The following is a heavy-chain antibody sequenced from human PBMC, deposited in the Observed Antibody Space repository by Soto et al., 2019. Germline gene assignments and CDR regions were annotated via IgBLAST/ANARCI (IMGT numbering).Heavy chain of an antibody. V-gene: IGHV1-69*13. CDR1: GGLFSSYA. J-gene: IGHJ4*02. CDR2: IIPVFDTP. Sequence: ASVKVSCKYSGGLFSSYAISWVRRAPGQGLEWMGGIIPVFDTPYYAQKFQGRVTITADESTNTAYLELSSLRSDDTAMYYCARGDSPYVWFNEFWGQGSRVTVSS. D-gene: IGHD3-16*01. CDR3: ARGDSPYVWFNEF.